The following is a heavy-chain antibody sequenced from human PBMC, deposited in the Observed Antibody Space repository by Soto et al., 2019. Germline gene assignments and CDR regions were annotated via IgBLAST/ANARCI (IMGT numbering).Heavy chain of an antibody. V-gene: IGHV3-30*18. CDR2: ISYDGSNK. Sequence: GGSLRLSCAASGFTFSSYGMHWVRQAPGKGLEWVAVISYDGSNKYYADSVKGRFTISRDNSKNTLYLQMNSLRAEDTAVYYCAKLGPNCSGGSCSVGYYYYGMDVWGQGTTVTVSS. J-gene: IGHJ6*02. D-gene: IGHD2-15*01. CDR3: AKLGPNCSGGSCSVGYYYYGMDV. CDR1: GFTFSSYG.